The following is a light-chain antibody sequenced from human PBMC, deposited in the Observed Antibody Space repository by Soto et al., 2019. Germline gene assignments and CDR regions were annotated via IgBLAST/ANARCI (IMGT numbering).Light chain of an antibody. CDR1: SSDVGGYDY. CDR2: EVN. V-gene: IGLV2-8*01. CDR3: SSYTSSTAYI. Sequence: QSALTQPPSASGSPGQSVTISCTGTSSDVGGYDYVSWYQQRPGKAPKLMIYEVNQRPSGVPDRFSGSKSGNTASLTVSGLQAEDEADYYCSSYTSSTAYIFGTGTKLTVL. J-gene: IGLJ1*01.